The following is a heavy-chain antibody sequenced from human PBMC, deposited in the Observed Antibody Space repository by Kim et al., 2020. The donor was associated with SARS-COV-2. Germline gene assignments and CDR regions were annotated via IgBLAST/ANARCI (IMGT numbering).Heavy chain of an antibody. V-gene: IGHV3-73*01. D-gene: IGHD6-6*01. Sequence: ANSYATAYGASVKGRFTISRDDSKNTAYLQMNSLKTEDTAVYYCTRHPGSWGQGTLVTVSS. J-gene: IGHJ4*02. CDR2: ANSYAT. CDR3: TRHPGS.